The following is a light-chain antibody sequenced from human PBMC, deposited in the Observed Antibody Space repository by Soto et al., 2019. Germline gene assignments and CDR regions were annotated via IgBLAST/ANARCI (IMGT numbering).Light chain of an antibody. J-gene: IGLJ2*01. CDR2: DNN. Sequence: QSVLTQPPSVSGAPGQRVTISCTGSRSNTGAGYDVHWYQQLPGTAPKVLIYDNNNRPSGVPDRFSGSKSGTSASLAITGLQAEDEADYYCHSHDVSLSGPVFGGGTKLTVL. CDR3: HSHDVSLSGPV. CDR1: RSNTGAGYD. V-gene: IGLV1-40*01.